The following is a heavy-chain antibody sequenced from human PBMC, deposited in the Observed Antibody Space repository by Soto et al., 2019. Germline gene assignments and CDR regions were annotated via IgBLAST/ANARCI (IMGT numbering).Heavy chain of an antibody. D-gene: IGHD5-12*01. J-gene: IGHJ5*02. Sequence: SGTLSLTCTVSGGSISTYYWTWVRQPTGKGLEWIAYIYSSGDTKYNPSLGSRGTISMDTSKNQIPLTLPSLTAPDTDGDYCERHFYDGNPPGYSGFDPWGQGILVPVSS. CDR2: IYSSGDT. CDR3: ERHFYDGNPPGYSGFDP. V-gene: IGHV4-59*08. CDR1: GGSISTYY.